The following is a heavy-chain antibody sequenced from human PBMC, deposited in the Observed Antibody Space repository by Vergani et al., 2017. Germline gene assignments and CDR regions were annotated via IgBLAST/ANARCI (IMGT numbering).Heavy chain of an antibody. CDR2: ISSSSSTI. D-gene: IGHD6-19*01. V-gene: IGHV3-48*01. CDR3: ASGWPGGYMDV. Sequence: EVQLLESGGGLVQPGGSLRLSCAASGFTFSSYSMNWVRQAPGKGLEWVSYISSSSSTIYYADSVKGRFTISRDNAKNSLYLQMNSLRAEDTAVYYCASGWPGGYMDVWGKGTTVTVSS. CDR1: GFTFSSYS. J-gene: IGHJ6*03.